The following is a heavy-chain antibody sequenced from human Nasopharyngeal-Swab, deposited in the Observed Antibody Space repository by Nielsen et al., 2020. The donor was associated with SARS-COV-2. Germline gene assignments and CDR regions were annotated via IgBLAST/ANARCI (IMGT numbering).Heavy chain of an antibody. CDR1: GFTFSSYA. Sequence: GESLKISCAASGFTFSSYAMSWVRQAPGKGLEWVSAISGSGGSTYYADSVKGRFTISRDDSKNTLYLQMNSLRVDDTAVYYCAREIGISWTRFDPWGQGSLVTVSS. CDR3: AREIGISWTRFDP. CDR2: ISGSGGST. D-gene: IGHD6-13*01. V-gene: IGHV3-23*01. J-gene: IGHJ5*02.